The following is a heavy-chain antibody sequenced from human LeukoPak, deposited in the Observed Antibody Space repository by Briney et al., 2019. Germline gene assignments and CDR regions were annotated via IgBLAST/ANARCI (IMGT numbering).Heavy chain of an antibody. J-gene: IGHJ4*02. CDR2: INGDGSTT. CDR1: GFTFSTYW. Sequence: GGSLRLSCTASGFTFSTYWINWVRQRPGKGLVWVALINGDGSTTTHADSVKGRFTISRDNAKNTAYLQMNSMRDEDTAVYYCARDYAGSLDYWGQGTLVTVSA. D-gene: IGHD3-10*01. V-gene: IGHV3-74*03. CDR3: ARDYAGSLDY.